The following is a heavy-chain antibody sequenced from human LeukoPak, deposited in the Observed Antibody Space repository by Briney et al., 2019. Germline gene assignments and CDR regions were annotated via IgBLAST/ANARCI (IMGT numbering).Heavy chain of an antibody. Sequence: PSETLSLTCAVYGGSFSGYYWSWIRQPPGKGLEWIGEINHRGSTNYNPSLKSRVTISVDTSKNQFSLKLSSVTAADTAVYYCARWYDSSGYTNFDYWGQGTLVTVSS. V-gene: IGHV4-34*01. CDR3: ARWYDSSGYTNFDY. D-gene: IGHD3-22*01. J-gene: IGHJ4*02. CDR2: INHRGST. CDR1: GGSFSGYY.